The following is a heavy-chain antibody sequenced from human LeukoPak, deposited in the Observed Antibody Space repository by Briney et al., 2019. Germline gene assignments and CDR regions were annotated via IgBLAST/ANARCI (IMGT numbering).Heavy chain of an antibody. J-gene: IGHJ4*02. V-gene: IGHV1-69*13. CDR2: IIPIFGTA. CDR1: GGTFISYA. Sequence: GASVKVSCKASGGTFISYAISWVRQAPGQGLEWMGGIIPIFGTANYAQKFQGRVTITADESTSTAYMELSCLGSEDTAVYYCARDSKYYGSGSYYGYWGQGTLVTVSS. D-gene: IGHD3-10*01. CDR3: ARDSKYYGSGSYYGY.